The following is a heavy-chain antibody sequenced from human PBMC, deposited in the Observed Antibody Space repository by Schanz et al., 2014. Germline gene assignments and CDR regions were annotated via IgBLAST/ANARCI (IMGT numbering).Heavy chain of an antibody. Sequence: QVQLQESGPGQVRPSETLSLTCTVSGSDIRGFHWSWIRQSPVKGLEWIGYIAYSGSTNYNPSLQSRVTIALDTSQSQFSLRLTSVSSADTTMYYCARVGRNSYGFTSRFDAWGQGTLVAVSS. CDR1: GSDIRGFH. CDR3: ARVGRNSYGFTSRFDA. CDR2: IAYSGST. J-gene: IGHJ5*02. D-gene: IGHD3-16*01. V-gene: IGHV4-59*13.